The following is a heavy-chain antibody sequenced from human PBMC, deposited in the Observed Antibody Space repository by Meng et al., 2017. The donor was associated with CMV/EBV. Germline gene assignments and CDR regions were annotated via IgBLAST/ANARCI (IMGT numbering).Heavy chain of an antibody. CDR2: ISAYNGNT. CDR1: GYTFTSYG. CDR3: ARVLGLRLTGGFDY. V-gene: IGHV1-18*01. J-gene: IGHJ4*02. D-gene: IGHD3-9*01. Sequence: ASVKVSCKASGYTFTSYGISWVRQAPGQGLEWMGWISAYNGNTNYAQKLQGRVTMTTDTSISTAYMELSRLRSDDTAVYYCARVLGLRLTGGFDYWGQGTLVTVSS.